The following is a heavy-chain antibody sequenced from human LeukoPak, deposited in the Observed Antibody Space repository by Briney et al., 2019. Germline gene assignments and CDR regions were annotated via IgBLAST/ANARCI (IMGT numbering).Heavy chain of an antibody. CDR2: IWFDGTNE. CDR3: AREYDYGDSNWYFDL. CDR1: GFTFSNYG. D-gene: IGHD4-17*01. V-gene: IGHV3-33*01. Sequence: GRSLRLSCAASGFTFSNYGMHWVRQAPGKGLEWVATIWFDGTNENFADSVKGRFTISRDNSENTLYLQMNSLRAEDTAVYYCAREYDYGDSNWYFDLWGRGTPVTVSS. J-gene: IGHJ2*01.